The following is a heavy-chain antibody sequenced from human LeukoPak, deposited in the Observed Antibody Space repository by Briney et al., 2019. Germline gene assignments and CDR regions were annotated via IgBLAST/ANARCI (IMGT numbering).Heavy chain of an antibody. CDR1: GGSIRRYY. D-gene: IGHD2-15*01. CDR2: IYYSGST. Sequence: SETLSLTCTGSGGSIRRYYLNWIRRPPGKGLDGIGYIYYSGSTNYNPALKSRITISLDTSNNQFSLKLSSVTAADTAVYYCARSGSYAAAGDYWGQGTLVTVSS. V-gene: IGHV4-59*08. CDR3: ARSGSYAAAGDY. J-gene: IGHJ4*02.